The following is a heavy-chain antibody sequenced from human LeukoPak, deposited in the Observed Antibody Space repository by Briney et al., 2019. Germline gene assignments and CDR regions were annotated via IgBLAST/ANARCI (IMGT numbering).Heavy chain of an antibody. CDR1: GFTFSGSA. Sequence: QAGGSLRLSCAASGFTFSGSAMHWVRQASGKGLEWVGRIRSKANSYATAYAASVKGRFTISRDDSKNTAYLQMNSLKTEDTAVYYCTRYSNYGLDYWGQGTLVTVSS. CDR3: TRYSNYGLDY. J-gene: IGHJ4*02. V-gene: IGHV3-73*01. CDR2: IRSKANSYAT. D-gene: IGHD4-11*01.